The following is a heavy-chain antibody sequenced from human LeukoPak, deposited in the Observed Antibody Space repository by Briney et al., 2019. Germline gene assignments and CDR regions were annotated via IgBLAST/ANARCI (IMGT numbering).Heavy chain of an antibody. J-gene: IGHJ6*03. Sequence: SETLSLTCTVSGGSISSSSYYWGWIRQPPGKGLEWIGNIYYSGSTYYNPSLKSRVTISVDTSKNQFSLKLSSVTAADTAVYYCASEYRAAAGTKTGYYYYYYMDVWGKGTTVTVSS. D-gene: IGHD6-13*01. V-gene: IGHV4-39*07. CDR1: GGSISSSSYY. CDR2: IYYSGST. CDR3: ASEYRAAAGTKTGYYYYYYMDV.